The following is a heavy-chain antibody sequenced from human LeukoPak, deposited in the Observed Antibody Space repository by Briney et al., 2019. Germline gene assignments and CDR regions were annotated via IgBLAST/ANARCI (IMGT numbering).Heavy chain of an antibody. V-gene: IGHV4-59*01. D-gene: IGHD6-19*01. CDR3: ARQLPGYSSGRSYWYFDL. CDR2: IYYSGST. Sequence: PSETLSLTCTVSGGSISSYYWSWIRQPPGKGLEWIGYIYYSGSTNYNPSLKSRVTISVDTSKNQFSLKLSSVTAADTAVYYCARQLPGYSSGRSYWYFDLWGRGTLVTVSS. J-gene: IGHJ2*01. CDR1: GGSISSYY.